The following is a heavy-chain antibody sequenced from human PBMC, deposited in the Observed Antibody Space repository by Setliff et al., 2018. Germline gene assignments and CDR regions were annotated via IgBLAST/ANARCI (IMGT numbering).Heavy chain of an antibody. V-gene: IGHV1-18*01. Sequence: ASVKVSCKASGYTFTESIVSWVRQAPGQGLEWLGWIGVYSGNTYTAQRFQGRVTMTTDTSPNMAYLELRGLRSDDTAVYYCLRLVRYCSRTSCQRTSGDEVWGQGTLVTVSS. D-gene: IGHD2-8*01. CDR2: IGVYSGNT. CDR1: GYTFTESI. CDR3: LRLVRYCSRTSCQRTSGDEV. J-gene: IGHJ4*02.